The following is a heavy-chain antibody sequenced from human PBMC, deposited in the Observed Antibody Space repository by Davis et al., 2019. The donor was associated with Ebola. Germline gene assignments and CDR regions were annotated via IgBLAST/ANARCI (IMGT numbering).Heavy chain of an antibody. CDR1: GFTFSSYW. Sequence: GESLKISCAASGFTFSSYWMRWVRQAPGGLEWVANIKEDGSEKYYVDSVKGRFIISRDNAKNSLYLQMNNLRAEDTAVYYCARGYHYSFDIWGQGTMVTVSS. CDR3: ARGYHYSFDI. J-gene: IGHJ3*02. V-gene: IGHV3-7*01. D-gene: IGHD3-22*01. CDR2: IKEDGSEK.